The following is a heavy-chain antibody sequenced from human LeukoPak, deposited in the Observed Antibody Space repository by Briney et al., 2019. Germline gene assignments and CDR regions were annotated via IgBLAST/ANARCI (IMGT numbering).Heavy chain of an antibody. CDR2: VSDSGGRT. CDR1: GITLSNYG. V-gene: IGHV3-23*01. CDR3: AKRGVIIRVFLVGYHKEAYYFDS. D-gene: IGHD3-10*01. J-gene: IGHJ4*02. Sequence: VGSLRLSCAVSGITLSNYGMSWVRQAPGKGLEWVAGVSDSGGRTSYADSVKGRFTISRDNPKNTLYLQMNSLRAEDTAVYFCAKRGVIIRVFLVGYHKEAYYFDSWGQGALVTVSS.